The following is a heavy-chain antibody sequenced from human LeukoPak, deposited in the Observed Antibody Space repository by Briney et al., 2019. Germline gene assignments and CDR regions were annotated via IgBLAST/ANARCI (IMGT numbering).Heavy chain of an antibody. V-gene: IGHV3-11*04. CDR1: GFTFSDYY. CDR3: ARAYDSSGLSYWYFNL. D-gene: IGHD3-22*01. Sequence: PGGSLRLSCAASGFTFSDYYMSWLRQAPGKGLEWVSYISSSGSPIYYADSVKGRFTISRDNAKNSLYLQMNSLRAEDTAVYYCARAYDSSGLSYWYFNLWGRGALVTVSS. CDR2: ISSSGSPI. J-gene: IGHJ2*01.